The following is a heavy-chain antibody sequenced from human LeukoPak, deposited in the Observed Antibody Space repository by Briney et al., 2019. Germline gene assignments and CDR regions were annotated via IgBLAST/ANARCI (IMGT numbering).Heavy chain of an antibody. J-gene: IGHJ3*02. CDR2: IYDSGST. D-gene: IGHD2-21*02. Sequence: PSETQSLTCTVSVRSNSSYHWIWIRQPPEKGLEWIGYIYDSGSTNYNPSLKSRVTISVDTSKNQFSLKLSSVTAADTAVYYCASGYCGGGWQLGGVDMWGQGTMVTVSS. V-gene: IGHV4-59*01. CDR1: VRSNSSYH. CDR3: ASGYCGGGWQLGGVDM.